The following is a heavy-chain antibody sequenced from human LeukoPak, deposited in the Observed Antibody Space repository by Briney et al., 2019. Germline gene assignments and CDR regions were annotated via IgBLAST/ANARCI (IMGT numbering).Heavy chain of an antibody. D-gene: IGHD3-22*01. CDR1: GYTFTSYG. Sequence: GASVKVSCKASGYTFTSYGISWVRQAPGQGLEWMGWISGYNGNANYAQKLQGRVTMTTDTSTSTAYMELRSLRSDDTAVYYCARHRLPRVYYDTSGYYHAAFDIWGQGTMVTVSS. CDR3: ARHRLPRVYYDTSGYYHAAFDI. J-gene: IGHJ3*02. CDR2: ISGYNGNA. V-gene: IGHV1-18*01.